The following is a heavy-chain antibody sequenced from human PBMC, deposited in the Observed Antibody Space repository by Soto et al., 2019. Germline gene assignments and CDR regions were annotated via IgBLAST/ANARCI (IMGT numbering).Heavy chain of an antibody. D-gene: IGHD6-13*01. CDR2: SSWNSGKI. CDR1: GFTFHDHA. V-gene: IGHV3-9*01. Sequence: EEQLVESGGALVQPGRSLRLSCAASGFTFHDHAMHWVRQVPGKGLEWVSGSSWNSGKIGYADSVKSRFTISRDTAQNSLYLQMNSLRDEDTALYYCTKDKAAAGALNALEIWGQGTMSPSLQ. J-gene: IGHJ3*02. CDR3: TKDKAAAGALNALEI.